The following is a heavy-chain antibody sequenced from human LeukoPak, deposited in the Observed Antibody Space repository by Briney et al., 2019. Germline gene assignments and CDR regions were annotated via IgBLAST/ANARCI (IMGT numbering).Heavy chain of an antibody. V-gene: IGHV1-8*01. CDR2: MSPKSGNT. CDR3: TRGPPNWGYDF. D-gene: IGHD7-27*01. CDR1: GYTFVSYD. J-gene: IGHJ4*02. Sequence: ASVKVSCTASGYTFVSYDINWVRQATGQGPEWMGWMSPKSGNTGYAQKFQGRVTMTRDTSINTAYMELSGLISEDTAVYYCTRGPPNWGYDFWGQGTLVTVSS.